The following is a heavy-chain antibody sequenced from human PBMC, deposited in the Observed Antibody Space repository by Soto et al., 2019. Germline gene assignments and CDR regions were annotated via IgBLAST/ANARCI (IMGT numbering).Heavy chain of an antibody. D-gene: IGHD3-3*01. Sequence: SLRLSCAASGFTFSSYWMHWVRQAPGKGLVWVSRINSDGSSTSYADSVKGRFTISRDNAKNTLYLQMNSLRAEDTAVYYCARVRFGPSGMDVWGQGTTVTVSS. CDR1: GFTFSSYW. CDR2: INSDGSST. CDR3: ARVRFGPSGMDV. J-gene: IGHJ6*02. V-gene: IGHV3-74*01.